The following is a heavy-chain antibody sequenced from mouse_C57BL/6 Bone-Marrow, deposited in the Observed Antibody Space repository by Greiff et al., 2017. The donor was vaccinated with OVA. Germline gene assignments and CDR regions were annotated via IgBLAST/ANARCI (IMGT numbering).Heavy chain of an antibody. J-gene: IGHJ4*01. CDR3: TRLLDAMDY. D-gene: IGHD2-1*01. Sequence: EVKVVESGAGLVKPGGSLKLSCAASGFTFSSYAMSWVRQTPEKRLEWVAYISSGGDYIYYADTVQGRFTISRDNARNTLYLQMSSLKSEDTAMYYCTRLLDAMDYWDQGTSVTVSS. CDR2: ISSGGDYI. V-gene: IGHV5-9-1*02. CDR1: GFTFSSYA.